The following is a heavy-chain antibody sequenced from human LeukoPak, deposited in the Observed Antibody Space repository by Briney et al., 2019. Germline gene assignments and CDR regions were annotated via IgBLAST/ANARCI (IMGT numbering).Heavy chain of an antibody. CDR3: AELGITMIGGV. J-gene: IGHJ6*04. V-gene: IGHV3-48*04. CDR2: ISSSGSTI. Sequence: GGSLRPSCAASGFTFSNYWMSWARQAPGKGLEWVSYISSSGSTIYYADSVKGRFTISRDNAKNSLYLQMNSLRAEDTAVYYCAELGITMIGGVWGKGTTVTISS. CDR1: GFTFSNYW. D-gene: IGHD3-10*02.